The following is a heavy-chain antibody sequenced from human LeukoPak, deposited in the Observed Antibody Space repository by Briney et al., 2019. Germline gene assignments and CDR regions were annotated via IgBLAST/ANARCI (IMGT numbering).Heavy chain of an antibody. CDR1: GGTFSSYA. D-gene: IGHD3/OR15-3a*01. CDR2: IIPILGIA. CDR3: ARDFSWTGDYYYYGMDV. Sequence: GASVKVSCKASGGTFSSYAISWVRQAPGQGLEWMGRIIPILGIANYAQKFQGRVTITADKSTSTAYMELSSLRSEYTAVYYCARDFSWTGDYYYYGMDVWGQGTTVTVSS. V-gene: IGHV1-69*04. J-gene: IGHJ6*02.